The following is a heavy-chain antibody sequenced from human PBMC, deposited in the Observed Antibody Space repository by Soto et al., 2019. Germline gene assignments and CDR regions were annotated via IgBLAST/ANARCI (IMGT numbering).Heavy chain of an antibody. J-gene: IGHJ6*02. CDR1: GFTFSSYA. Sequence: GGSLRLSCAASGFTFSSYAMSWVRQAPGKGLEWVSAISGSGGSTYYADSVKGRFTISRDNSKNTLYLQMNSLRAEDTAVYYCAKPRRPGDYGSGSYDYGMDVWGQGTTVTVSS. V-gene: IGHV3-23*01. CDR2: ISGSGGST. D-gene: IGHD3-10*01. CDR3: AKPRRPGDYGSGSYDYGMDV.